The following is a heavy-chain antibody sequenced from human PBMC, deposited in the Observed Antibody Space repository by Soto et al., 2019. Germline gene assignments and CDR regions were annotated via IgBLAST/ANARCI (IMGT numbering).Heavy chain of an antibody. CDR3: ARDQGLLRYAYSDY. Sequence: EVQLVESGGGLVKPGGSLRLSCEASGFSFSRHSMNWVRQAPGKGLEWVSSIGNDPSYLYYAGSVKGRFTISRDNAKNSLYLQMNSLRVEDTAMYYCARDQGLLRYAYSDYWGQGTPVTVSS. CDR1: GFSFSRHS. V-gene: IGHV3-21*06. CDR2: IGNDPSYL. D-gene: IGHD3-9*01. J-gene: IGHJ4*02.